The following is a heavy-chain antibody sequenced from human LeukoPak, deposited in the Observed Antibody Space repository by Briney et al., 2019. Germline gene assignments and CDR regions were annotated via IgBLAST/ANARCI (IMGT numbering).Heavy chain of an antibody. D-gene: IGHD6-13*01. CDR2: INGERNIT. CDR1: GFAFSNYW. J-gene: IGHJ4*02. Sequence: PGGSLGLSCAASGFAFSNYWMHWVRQPPGKGLVWVSRINGERNITTYADSVKRRFTISRDNAKNTLSLQMNGLTAADTATYYCVRAIQGIADFWGQGILVTVSS. V-gene: IGHV3-74*01. CDR3: VRAIQGIADF.